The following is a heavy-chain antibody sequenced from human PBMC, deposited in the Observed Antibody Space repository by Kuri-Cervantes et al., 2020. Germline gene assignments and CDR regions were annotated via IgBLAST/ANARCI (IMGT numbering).Heavy chain of an antibody. Sequence: LRLSCTVSGGSISSGDYSWSWIRQPPGKGLEWIGYIYHSGSTYYNPSLKSRVTISVDRSKNQFSLKLSSVTAADTAVYYCAREVAVAGTGWFDPWGQGTLVTVSS. CDR1: GGSISSGDYS. J-gene: IGHJ5*02. CDR3: AREVAVAGTGWFDP. D-gene: IGHD6-19*01. V-gene: IGHV4-30-2*01. CDR2: IYHSGST.